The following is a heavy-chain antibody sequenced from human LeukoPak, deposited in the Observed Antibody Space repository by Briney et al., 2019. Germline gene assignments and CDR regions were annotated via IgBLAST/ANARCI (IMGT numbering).Heavy chain of an antibody. CDR1: GGSISSSSYY. V-gene: IGHV4-39*07. Sequence: TSETLSLTCTVSGGSISSSSYYWGWIRQPPGKGLEWIGEINHSGSTNYNPSLKSRVTISVDTSKNQFSLKLSSVTAADTAVYYCARGRVLRTFQHWGQGTLVTVSS. D-gene: IGHD4/OR15-4a*01. CDR2: INHSGST. CDR3: ARGRVLRTFQH. J-gene: IGHJ1*01.